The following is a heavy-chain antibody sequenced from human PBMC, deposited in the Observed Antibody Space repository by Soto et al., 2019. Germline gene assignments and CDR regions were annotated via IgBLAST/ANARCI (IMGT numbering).Heavy chain of an antibody. J-gene: IGHJ3*02. Sequence: PSETLSLTCTASGGSISSYYWSWIRQPPGKGLEWIGYIYYSGSTNYNPSLKSRVTISVDTSKNQFSLKLSSVTAADTAVYYCAREGPYCGGYCYQRDGFGIWGQGTMFPVSS. CDR1: GGSISSYY. CDR2: IYYSGST. V-gene: IGHV4-59*01. CDR3: AREGPYCGGYCYQRDGFGI. D-gene: IGHD2-21*02.